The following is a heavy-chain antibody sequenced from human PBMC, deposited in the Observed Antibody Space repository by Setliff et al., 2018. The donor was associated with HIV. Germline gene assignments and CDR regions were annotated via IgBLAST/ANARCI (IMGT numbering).Heavy chain of an antibody. CDR3: AKDDFTGAYPSVALDI. CDR2: ISASGDA. Sequence: EASVKVSCKASGYNFAIYGISWVRQAPGQGLEWMGWISASGDAKPAQKFQGRVTLTTDTSSSTAYMELRSLTSDDTAIYYCAKDDFTGAYPSVALDIWGQGTMVTVS. V-gene: IGHV1-18*01. CDR1: GYNFAIYG. J-gene: IGHJ3*02. D-gene: IGHD1-26*01.